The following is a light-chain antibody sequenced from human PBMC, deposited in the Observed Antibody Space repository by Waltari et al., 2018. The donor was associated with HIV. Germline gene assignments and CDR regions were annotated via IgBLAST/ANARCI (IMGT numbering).Light chain of an antibody. CDR3: AAWDDSLNGWV. CDR2: SND. CDR1: SSNIRSNT. V-gene: IGLV1-44*01. J-gene: IGLJ3*02. Sequence: QSVLTQPPSASGTPGQRVTISCSGSSSNIRSNTVSWYQQLPGTAPKLLIYSNDQRPSGVPDRFSGSNSGTSASLAISGLQSEDEADYYCAAWDDSLNGWVFGGGTKLTVL.